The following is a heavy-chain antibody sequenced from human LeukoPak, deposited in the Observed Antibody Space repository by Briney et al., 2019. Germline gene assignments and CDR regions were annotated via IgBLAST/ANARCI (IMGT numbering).Heavy chain of an antibody. V-gene: IGHV3-7*01. CDR1: GFTFSSYW. CDR2: IKQDGSEK. J-gene: IGHJ3*02. CDR3: ARDHRGYLTTDAFDI. D-gene: IGHD5-18*01. Sequence: GGSLRLSCAASGFTFSSYWMSWVRQAPGKGREGVANIKQDGSEKYYVDSVKGRFTISRDNAKNSLYLQMNSLRAEDTAVYYCARDHRGYLTTDAFDIWGQGTMVTVSS.